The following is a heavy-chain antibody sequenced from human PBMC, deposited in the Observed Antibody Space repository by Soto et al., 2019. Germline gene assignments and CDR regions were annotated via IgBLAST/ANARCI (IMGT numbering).Heavy chain of an antibody. V-gene: IGHV3-30-3*01. CDR2: ISYDGSNK. J-gene: IGHJ6*02. CDR1: GFTFSSYA. CDR3: ARVYQLLYYGMDV. Sequence: GGSLRLSCAASGFTFSSYAMHWVRQAPGKGLEWVAVISYDGSNKYYADSVKGRFTISRDNSKNTLYLQMNSLRAEDTAVYYCARVYQLLYYGMDVWGQGTTVTVSS. D-gene: IGHD2-2*01.